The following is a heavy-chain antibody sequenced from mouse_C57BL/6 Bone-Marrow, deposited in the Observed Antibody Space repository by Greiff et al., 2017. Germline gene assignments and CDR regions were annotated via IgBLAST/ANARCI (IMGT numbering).Heavy chain of an antibody. V-gene: IGHV5-4*03. D-gene: IGHD2-5*01. CDR2: ISDGGSYT. CDR3: ARRYSSYEDAMDY. CDR1: GFTFSSYA. Sequence: EVMLVESGGGLVKPGGSLKLSCAASGFTFSSYAMSWVRQTPEKRLEWVATISDGGSYTYYPDNVKGRFTISRDNAKNNLYLQMSHLKSEDTAMYYCARRYSSYEDAMDYWGQGTSVTVSS. J-gene: IGHJ4*01.